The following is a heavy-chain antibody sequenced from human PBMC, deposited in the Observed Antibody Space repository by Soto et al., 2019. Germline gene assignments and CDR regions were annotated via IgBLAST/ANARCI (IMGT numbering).Heavy chain of an antibody. CDR3: ARRSYGSGVDL. CDR1: GGSISSSGHY. CDR2: IFYSGGT. J-gene: IGHJ5*02. D-gene: IGHD3-10*01. Sequence: QLQLQESGPGLVKPSEALSLTCTVSGGSISSSGHYWGWIRQTPGKGLAWIGNIFYSGGTHYNASFRSRVSISVDSSKNQLSLKVTSVTAADTAVYYCARRSYGSGVDLWGRGTLVTVSS. V-gene: IGHV4-39*01.